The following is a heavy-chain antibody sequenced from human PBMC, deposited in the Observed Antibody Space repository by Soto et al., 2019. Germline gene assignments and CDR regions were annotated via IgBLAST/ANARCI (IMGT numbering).Heavy chain of an antibody. V-gene: IGHV3-43*01. CDR1: GFTFDDYT. D-gene: IGHD6-19*01. CDR3: ARYIAVAGTRYYFDY. Sequence: GSLRLSCAASGFTFDDYTMHWVRQAPGKGLEWVSLISWDGGSTYYVDSVKGRFTISRDSAKNSLYLQMNSLRAEDTAVYYCARYIAVAGTRYYFDYWGQGTLVTVSS. J-gene: IGHJ4*02. CDR2: ISWDGGST.